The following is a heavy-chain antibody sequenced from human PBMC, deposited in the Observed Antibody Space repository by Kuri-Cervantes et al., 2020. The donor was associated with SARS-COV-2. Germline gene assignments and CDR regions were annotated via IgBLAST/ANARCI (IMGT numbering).Heavy chain of an antibody. D-gene: IGHD4-17*01. CDR2: ISSSSSTI. V-gene: IGHV3-11*04. CDR1: GFIFSDYY. J-gene: IGHJ6*03. Sequence: GESLKISCTASGFIFSDYYMTWIRQAPGKGLEWVSYISSSSSTIYYADSVKGRFTISRDNAKNSLYLQMNSLRAEDTAVYYCARAYGFLRYIYYMDVWGRGTTVTVSS. CDR3: ARAYGFLRYIYYMDV.